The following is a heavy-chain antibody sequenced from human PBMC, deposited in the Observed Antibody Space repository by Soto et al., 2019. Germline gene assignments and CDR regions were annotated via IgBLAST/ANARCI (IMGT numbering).Heavy chain of an antibody. CDR3: ERASLSSGYDWNFDY. J-gene: IGHJ4*01. CDR2: ISRSGSTI. V-gene: IGHV3-11*01. D-gene: IGHD5-12*01. Sequence: VQLVESGGGLVKPGGYLRLSCAASGFTFSDYYMSWIRQAPGKGLEWVSYISRSGSTIYYADSVKGLFTISRDNAKNSLYLQMNSLRAEDTAVYYCERASLSSGYDWNFDYWGHGTLVTVSS. CDR1: GFTFSDYY.